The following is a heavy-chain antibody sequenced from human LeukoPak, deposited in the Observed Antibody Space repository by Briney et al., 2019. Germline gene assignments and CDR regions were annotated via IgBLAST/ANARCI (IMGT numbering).Heavy chain of an antibody. CDR1: GFTFSNFY. CDR2: ITSSGSTI. V-gene: IGHV3-11*04. Sequence: PGGSLRLSCAASGFTFSNFYMSWLRQAPGKGLEWVSYITSSGSTIDYAESVKGRFTISRDNAKNSLYLQMSSLSAEDTAVYYCAREYLNGLDIWGQGTMVTVSS. D-gene: IGHD2-2*02. CDR3: AREYLNGLDI. J-gene: IGHJ3*02.